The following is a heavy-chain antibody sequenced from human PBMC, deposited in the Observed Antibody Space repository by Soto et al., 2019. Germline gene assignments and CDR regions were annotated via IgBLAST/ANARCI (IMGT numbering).Heavy chain of an antibody. CDR2: IKSKTDGGTT. D-gene: IGHD2-8*01. J-gene: IGHJ4*02. CDR1: GFTFSNAW. V-gene: IGHV3-15*07. CDR3: TTAYCTNGVCYTSFFDY. Sequence: PXGSLRLSCAASGFTFSNAWMNWVRKAPGKGLEWVGRIKSKTDGGTTDYAAPVKGRFTISRDDSKNTLYLQMNSLKTEDTAVYYCTTAYCTNGVCYTSFFDYWGQGTLVTVSS.